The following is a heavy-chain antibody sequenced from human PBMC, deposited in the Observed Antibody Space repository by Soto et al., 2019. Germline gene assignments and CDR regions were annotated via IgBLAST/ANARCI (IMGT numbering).Heavy chain of an antibody. CDR1: GFTFSSYG. Sequence: GGSLRLSCAASGFTFSSYGMHWVRQAPGKGLEWVAVISYDGSNKYYADSVKGRFTISRDNSKNTLYLQMNSLRAEDTAVYYCAKDRSSTLGYYYYGMDVWGQGTTVTVS. V-gene: IGHV3-30*18. CDR2: ISYDGSNK. D-gene: IGHD2-2*01. CDR3: AKDRSSTLGYYYYGMDV. J-gene: IGHJ6*02.